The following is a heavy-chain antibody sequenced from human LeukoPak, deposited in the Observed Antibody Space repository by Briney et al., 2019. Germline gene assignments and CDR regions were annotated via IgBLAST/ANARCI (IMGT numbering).Heavy chain of an antibody. V-gene: IGHV5-51*01. J-gene: IGHJ4*02. CDR2: IYPGDSDT. CDR1: GYSLTSYW. D-gene: IGHD6-19*01. CDR3: ALLDGHIAVDFDY. Sequence: GESLKISRRGSGYSLTSYWIGWVRQMPGKGLGWMGIIYPGDSDTRYSPSSQGQVTISADKSISTAYLQWSSLKASDTAMYYCALLDGHIAVDFDYWGQRTLVTVSS.